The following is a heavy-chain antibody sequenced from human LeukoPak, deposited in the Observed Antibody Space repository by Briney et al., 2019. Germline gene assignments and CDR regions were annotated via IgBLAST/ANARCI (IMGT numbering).Heavy chain of an antibody. CDR2: INPNSGGT. Sequence: ASVKVSCKASGYTFTDYYIHWVRQAPGQGLDWVAWINPNSGGTYYAQNFHDRITLTRDTSISTAYMELSRLRSDDTAIYYCARANALYCSSTSCLFDHWGQGTLVTVSS. CDR3: ARANALYCSSTSCLFDH. V-gene: IGHV1-2*02. J-gene: IGHJ4*02. D-gene: IGHD2-2*01. CDR1: GYTFTDYY.